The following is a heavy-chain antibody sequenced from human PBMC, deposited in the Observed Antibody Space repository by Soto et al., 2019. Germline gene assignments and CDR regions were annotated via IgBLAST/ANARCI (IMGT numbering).Heavy chain of an antibody. J-gene: IGHJ1*01. CDR2: IYYSGST. D-gene: IGHD2-2*01. V-gene: IGHV4-59*01. CDR1: GGYISSYY. Sequence: QVQLQESGPGLVTTSYTLSLTCTVSGGYISSYYWTWIRQPPGKGLEWIGYIYYSGSTNYNPSLTRRVTMSIDTSKNQFALKLRSVTAADTAVYYWARAFGSTMPSLFWGQGTLVTVS. CDR3: ARAFGSTMPSLF.